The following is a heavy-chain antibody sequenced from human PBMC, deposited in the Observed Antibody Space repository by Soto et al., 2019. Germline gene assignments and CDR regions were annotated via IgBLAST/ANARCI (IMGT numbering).Heavy chain of an antibody. D-gene: IGHD1-7*01. CDR1: GDSVNNGDCY. CDR3: ARMRLNYGADF. V-gene: IGHV4-30-4*08. Sequence: QVQLQESGPGLVKPSQTLSLTCTVSGDSVNNGDCYWTWIRQSPGKGLGWIGYIYHDRGTYYNPSLRSRLSLSLDISENQFSLKLASVTAADTAVYYCARMRLNYGADFWGQGIRVTASS. J-gene: IGHJ4*02. CDR2: IYHDRGT.